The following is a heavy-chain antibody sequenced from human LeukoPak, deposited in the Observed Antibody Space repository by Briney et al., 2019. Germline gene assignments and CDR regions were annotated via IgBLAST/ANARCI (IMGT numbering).Heavy chain of an antibody. CDR2: IYYSGST. D-gene: IGHD6-19*01. J-gene: IGHJ4*02. V-gene: IGHV4-59*01. Sequence: SETLSLTCTVSGGSISSYYWSWIRQPPGKGLEWIGYIYYSGSTNYNPSLKSRVTISVDTSKNQFSLKLSSVTAADTAVYYCARERRWGYSSGWYYFDYWGQGTLVTVSS. CDR1: GGSISSYY. CDR3: ARERRWGYSSGWYYFDY.